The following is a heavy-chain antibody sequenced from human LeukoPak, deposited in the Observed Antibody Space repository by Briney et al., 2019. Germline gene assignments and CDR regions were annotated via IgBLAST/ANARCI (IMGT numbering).Heavy chain of an antibody. J-gene: IGHJ4*02. CDR1: GRSISSSSYY. CDR3: ARLFNSGYDSDY. D-gene: IGHD5-12*01. V-gene: IGHV4-39*01. Sequence: SETLSLTCTVSGRSISSSSYYSAWIRQPPGKGLEWIGSFYYSGSTYYNPSLKSRVNISVDTYKNQFSVKLSSVTAADTAVYYCARLFNSGYDSDYWGQGTLVTVSS. CDR2: FYYSGST.